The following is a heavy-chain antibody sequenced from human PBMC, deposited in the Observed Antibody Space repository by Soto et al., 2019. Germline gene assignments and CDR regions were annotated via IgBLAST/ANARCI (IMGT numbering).Heavy chain of an antibody. CDR2: INGDDGET. Sequence: ASVKVSCKTAGYTFISYGITWVRQAPGQGLEWMGYINGDDGETSSAQNLQGRVTMTSDTSTSTAYMELRGLTSDDTATYYCARRILGSSIGIGDYSGLTTLVSVFS. J-gene: IGHJ4*02. CDR1: GYTFISYG. D-gene: IGHD2-21*01. CDR3: ARRILGSSIGIGDY. V-gene: IGHV1-18*01.